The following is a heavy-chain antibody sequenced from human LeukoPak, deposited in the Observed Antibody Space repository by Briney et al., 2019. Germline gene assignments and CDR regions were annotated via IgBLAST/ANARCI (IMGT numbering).Heavy chain of an antibody. J-gene: IGHJ4*02. CDR3: ARHGSYSLAF. Sequence: SETLSLTCAVSGGSISSGGYWSWLRQPPGKGLEWIGQIYYIGSTNYNLSLESRVIMSLDKSTNQLSLRFNSVTAADTAVYYCARHGSYSLAFWGQGALVTVSS. CDR1: GGSISSGGY. V-gene: IGHV4-4*02. D-gene: IGHD1-26*01. CDR2: IYYIGST.